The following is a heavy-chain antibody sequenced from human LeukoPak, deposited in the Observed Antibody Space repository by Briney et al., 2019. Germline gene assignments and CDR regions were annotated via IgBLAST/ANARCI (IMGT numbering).Heavy chain of an antibody. CDR3: ANDGAYYDSSTDAFDI. J-gene: IGHJ3*02. D-gene: IGHD3-22*01. Sequence: GGSLRLSCAASGFTFSNYAMSWVRQAPGKGLEWVSAISGSGGSTYYADSVKGRFTISRGNSKNTLYLQMNSLRAEDTAVYYCANDGAYYDSSTDAFDIWGQGTMVTVSS. V-gene: IGHV3-23*01. CDR2: ISGSGGST. CDR1: GFTFSNYA.